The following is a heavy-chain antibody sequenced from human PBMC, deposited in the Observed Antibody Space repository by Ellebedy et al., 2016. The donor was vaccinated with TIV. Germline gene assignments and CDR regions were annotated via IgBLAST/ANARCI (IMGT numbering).Heavy chain of an antibody. J-gene: IGHJ4*02. CDR2: IYSGGNK. D-gene: IGHD3-22*01. CDR1: GFTVSSKY. V-gene: IGHV3-66*01. CDR3: ARVGADDVSSFDYFDY. Sequence: PGGSLRLSCAISGFTVSSKYMSWVRQAPGMGLQWVSVIYSGGNKYYSDSVKGRFTISRDTSKNILYLQMNSLGAEDSAVYFCARVGADDVSSFDYFDYWGQGALVTVSS.